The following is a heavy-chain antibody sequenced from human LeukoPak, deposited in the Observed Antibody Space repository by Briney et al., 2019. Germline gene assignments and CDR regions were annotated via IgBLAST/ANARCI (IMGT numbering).Heavy chain of an antibody. Sequence: GGSLRLSCAASGFTFNNAWMSWVRQAPGKGREWVANIKQDGSEKYYVDSVKGRFTISRDNAKNSLYLQMNSLRAEDTAVYYCARMYYYDSSGGSGFDPWGQGTLVTVSS. CDR3: ARMYYYDSSGGSGFDP. V-gene: IGHV3-7*01. CDR2: IKQDGSEK. J-gene: IGHJ5*02. D-gene: IGHD3-22*01. CDR1: GFTFNNAW.